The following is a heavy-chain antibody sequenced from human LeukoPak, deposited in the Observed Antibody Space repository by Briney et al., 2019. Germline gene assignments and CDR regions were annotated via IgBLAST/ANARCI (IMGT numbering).Heavy chain of an antibody. CDR2: INHSGST. D-gene: IGHD2-2*01. CDR1: GGSFSGYY. V-gene: IGHV4-34*01. CDR3: AGRLPIQLRNWFDP. J-gene: IGHJ5*02. Sequence: SETLSLTCAVYGGSFSGYYWSWIRQPPGKGLEWIGEINHSGSTNYNPSLKSRVTISVDTSKNQFSLKLSSVTAADTAVYYCAGRLPIQLRNWFDPWGQGTLVTVSS.